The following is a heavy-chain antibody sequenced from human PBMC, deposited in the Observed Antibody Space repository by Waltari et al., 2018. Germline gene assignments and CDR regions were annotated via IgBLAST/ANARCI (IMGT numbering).Heavy chain of an antibody. Sequence: VQLVESLSLSCAASGFTFSNYWMHWVRQAPGKGLVWVSRIKMDGSTTDYAGSVKGRFTISRDNAKNTLYLQMNSLRTEDTAVYYCVKVGILAGYNYGIDVWGQGTTVTVSS. J-gene: IGHJ6*02. CDR2: IKMDGSTT. CDR1: GFTFSNYW. V-gene: IGHV3-74*01. CDR3: VKVGILAGYNYGIDV. D-gene: IGHD3-9*01.